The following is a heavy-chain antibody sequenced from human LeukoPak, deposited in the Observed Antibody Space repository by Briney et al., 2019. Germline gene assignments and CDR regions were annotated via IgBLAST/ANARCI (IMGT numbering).Heavy chain of an antibody. CDR1: GFTFSSYG. CDR2: ISYDGSNQ. CDR3: AKDQSSSSWYSITNY. J-gene: IGHJ4*02. D-gene: IGHD6-13*01. Sequence: PGRSLRLSCAASGFTFSSYGMHWVRQAPGKGLEWVAVISYDGSNQYYADSVKGRFTISRDNSKNTLYLQMNSLRAEDTAVYYCAKDQSSSSWYSITNYWGQGTLVTVSS. V-gene: IGHV3-30*18.